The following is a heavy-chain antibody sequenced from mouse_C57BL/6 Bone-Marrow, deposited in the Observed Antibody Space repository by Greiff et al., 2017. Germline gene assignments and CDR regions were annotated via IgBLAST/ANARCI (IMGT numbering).Heavy chain of an antibody. D-gene: IGHD1-1*01. J-gene: IGHJ1*03. V-gene: IGHV1-18*01. CDR2: INPNNGGT. CDR3: ARSTVVAPYWYFDV. CDR1: GYTFTDYN. Sequence: EVQGVESGPELVKPGASVKIPCKASGYTFTDYNMDWVKQSHGKSLEWIGDINPNNGGTIYNQKFKGKATLTVDKSSSTAYMELRSLTSEDTAVYYCARSTVVAPYWYFDVWGTGTTVTVSS.